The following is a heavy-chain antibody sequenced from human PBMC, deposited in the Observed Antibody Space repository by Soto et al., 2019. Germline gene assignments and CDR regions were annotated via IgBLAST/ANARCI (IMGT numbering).Heavy chain of an antibody. CDR1: GGTFSSYT. D-gene: IGHD7-27*01. CDR3: ASSRTGDDYYYSYMDV. Sequence: ASVKVSCKASGGTFSSYTISWVRQAPGQGLEWMGRIIPILGIANYAQKFQGRVTITADKSTSTAYMELRSLRSEDTAVYYCASSRTGDDYYYSYMDVWGKGTTVTVSS. J-gene: IGHJ6*03. CDR2: IIPILGIA. V-gene: IGHV1-69*02.